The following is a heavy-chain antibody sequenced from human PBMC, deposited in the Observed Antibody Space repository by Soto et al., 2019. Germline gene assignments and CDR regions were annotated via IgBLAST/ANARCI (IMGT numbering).Heavy chain of an antibody. J-gene: IGHJ6*02. Sequence: GGSLRLSCAASGFTFSSYSMNWVRQAPGKGLEWVSSISSSSSYIYYADSVKGRFTISRDNAKNSLYLRMNSLRAEDTAVYYCAREGVQHGSGPYYYYGMDVWGQGTTVTVSS. CDR2: ISSSSSYI. D-gene: IGHD3-10*01. CDR1: GFTFSSYS. CDR3: AREGVQHGSGPYYYYGMDV. V-gene: IGHV3-21*01.